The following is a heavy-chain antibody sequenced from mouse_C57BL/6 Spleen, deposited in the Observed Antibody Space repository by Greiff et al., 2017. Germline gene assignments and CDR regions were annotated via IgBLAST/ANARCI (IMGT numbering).Heavy chain of an antibody. Sequence: QVTLKVCGPGILQPSQTLSLTCSFSGFSLRTFGMGVGWIRQPSGKGLEWLAHIWWDNDKYYNPALKSRLTISKDPSKNQVFLKIANVDTADTATYYFALMWYYVSRRPLYFDYWGQGTTLTVSS. D-gene: IGHD1-1*01. V-gene: IGHV8-8*01. CDR2: IWWDNDK. CDR1: GFSLRTFGMG. CDR3: ALMWYYVSRRPLYFDY. J-gene: IGHJ2*01.